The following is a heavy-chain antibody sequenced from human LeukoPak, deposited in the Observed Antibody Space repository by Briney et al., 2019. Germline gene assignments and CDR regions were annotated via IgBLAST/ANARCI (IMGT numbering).Heavy chain of an antibody. Sequence: ASVKVSCKTSGFTFTSNGISWVRQAPGQGLEWMGWISAYNGNTNYAQKLQGRVTMTTDTSTSTAYMELRSLRSDDTAVYYCARDWKTVVRGVPFDYWGQGTLVTVSS. CDR1: GFTFTSNG. V-gene: IGHV1-18*01. CDR3: ARDWKTVVRGVPFDY. J-gene: IGHJ4*02. CDR2: ISAYNGNT. D-gene: IGHD3-10*01.